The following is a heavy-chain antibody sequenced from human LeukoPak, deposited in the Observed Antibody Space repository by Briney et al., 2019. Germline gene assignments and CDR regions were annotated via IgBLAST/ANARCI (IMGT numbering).Heavy chain of an antibody. V-gene: IGHV3-23*01. CDR3: AKVSRFAVVPAAMLDY. J-gene: IGHJ4*02. D-gene: IGHD2-2*01. Sequence: GGSLRLSXAASGFTFRSYAMSWVRQAPGKGLEWVSAISGSGDITYYADSVKGRFTMSRDNFKNTLYLQMNSLRAEDTAVYYCAKVSRFAVVPAAMLDYWGQGIQVTVSS. CDR2: ISGSGDIT. CDR1: GFTFRSYA.